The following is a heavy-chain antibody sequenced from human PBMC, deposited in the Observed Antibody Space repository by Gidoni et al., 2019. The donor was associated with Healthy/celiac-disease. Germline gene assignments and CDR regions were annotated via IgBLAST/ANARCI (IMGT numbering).Heavy chain of an antibody. V-gene: IGHV1-18*04. Sequence: QVQLLQSGADVKKPGASVKVSCNASGYTFTSYGISWVRQAPGQGLEWMGWISPYNGNTNYAQKLQGRVTMTTDTSTSTEYMELRSLRSDDTAVYYCARENGPDWYFDLWGRGTMVTVSS. J-gene: IGHJ2*01. CDR3: ARENGPDWYFDL. CDR1: GYTFTSYG. CDR2: ISPYNGNT. D-gene: IGHD1-1*01.